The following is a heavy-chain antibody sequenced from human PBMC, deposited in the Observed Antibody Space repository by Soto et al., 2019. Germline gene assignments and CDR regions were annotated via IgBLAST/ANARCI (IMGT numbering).Heavy chain of an antibody. J-gene: IGHJ5*02. D-gene: IGHD1-26*01. CDR3: GGYSGDGIWS. CDR1: GFTFSSYS. Sequence: EVQLVESGGGLVQPGGSLRLSCAASGFTFSSYSMHWVRQAPGKGLEYVSAISSNGGTTSYANSVKGRFTISRDNSKNMLYLQMGSLRAEDMAVYYCGGYSGDGIWSWGQGTLVTGSS. CDR2: ISSNGGTT. V-gene: IGHV3-64*01.